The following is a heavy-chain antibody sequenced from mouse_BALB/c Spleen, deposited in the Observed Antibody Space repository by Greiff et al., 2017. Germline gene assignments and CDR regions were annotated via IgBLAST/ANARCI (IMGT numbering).Heavy chain of an antibody. D-gene: IGHD2-1*01. CDR2: IYPGSGNT. CDR3: ARRRIYYGNYLDY. V-gene: IGHV1-77*01. J-gene: IGHJ2*01. Sequence: QVQLQQSGAELARPGASVKLSCKASGYTFTDYYINWVKQRTGQGLEWIGEIYPGSGNTYYNEKFKGKATLTADKSSSTAYMQLSSLTSEDSAVYFCARRRIYYGNYLDYWGQGTTLTVSS. CDR1: GYTFTDYY.